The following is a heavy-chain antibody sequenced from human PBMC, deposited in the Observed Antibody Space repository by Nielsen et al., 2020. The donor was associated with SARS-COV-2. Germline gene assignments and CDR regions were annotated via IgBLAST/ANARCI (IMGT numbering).Heavy chain of an antibody. D-gene: IGHD4-23*01. J-gene: IGHJ4*02. CDR1: GGSISSSNW. V-gene: IGHV4-4*02. CDR2: INQSGST. CDR3: ARFTTVVTQGFDY. Sequence: SETLSLTCAVSGGSISSSNWWSWVRQPPGKGLEWIGEINQSGSTNYNPSLKSRVTISVDTSKNQFSLKMNSVTAADTAVYYCARFTTVVTQGFDYWGQGTQVTVSS.